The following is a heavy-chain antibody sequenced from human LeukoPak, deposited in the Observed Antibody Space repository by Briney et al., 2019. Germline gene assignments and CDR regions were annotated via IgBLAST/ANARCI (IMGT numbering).Heavy chain of an antibody. Sequence: PSETLSLTCTVSGGSISSFYWSWIRQPPGKGLEWLGYIYYSGSPTYTPSLRSRLTISVDTSKDQFSLKLSSVTAADTAVYYCARGVAGPSVDYWGQGTLVTVSS. J-gene: IGHJ4*02. V-gene: IGHV4-59*01. CDR3: ARGVAGPSVDY. CDR2: IYYSGSP. D-gene: IGHD6-19*01. CDR1: GGSISSFY.